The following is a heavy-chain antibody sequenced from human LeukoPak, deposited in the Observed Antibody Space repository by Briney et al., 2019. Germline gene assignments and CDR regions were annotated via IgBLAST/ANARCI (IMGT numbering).Heavy chain of an antibody. D-gene: IGHD3-22*01. CDR3: ARDLSYYDSSGYHLVAFDY. CDR1: GYTFTGYY. Sequence: GASVKVSCKASGYTFTGYYMHWVRQAPGQGLEWMGWINPNSGGTNYAQKFQGRVTMTRDTSISTAYMELSRLRSDDTAVYYCARDLSYYDSSGYHLVAFDYWGQGTPVAVSS. V-gene: IGHV1-2*02. J-gene: IGHJ4*02. CDR2: INPNSGGT.